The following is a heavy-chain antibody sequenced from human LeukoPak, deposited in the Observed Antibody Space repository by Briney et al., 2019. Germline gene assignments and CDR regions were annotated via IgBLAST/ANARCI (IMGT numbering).Heavy chain of an antibody. CDR2: ISGSGGST. J-gene: IGHJ4*02. CDR1: GFTFSSYA. Sequence: GGSLRLSCAASGFTFSSYAMSWVRQAPGKGLEWVSAISGSGGSTYYADSVKGRFTISRDNSKNTLYLQVNSLRAEDTAVYYCAKARVIVGATISYYFDYWGQGTLVTVSS. D-gene: IGHD1-26*01. CDR3: AKARVIVGATISYYFDY. V-gene: IGHV3-23*01.